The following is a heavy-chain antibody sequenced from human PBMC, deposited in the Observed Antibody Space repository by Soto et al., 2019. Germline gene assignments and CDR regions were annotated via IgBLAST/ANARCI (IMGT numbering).Heavy chain of an antibody. J-gene: IGHJ4*02. CDR2: INPNSGGT. CDR1: GYTFTGYY. V-gene: IGHV1-2*02. Sequence: ASVKVSCKASGYTFTGYYMHWVRQAPGQGLEWMGWINPNSGGTNYAQKFQGRVTMTRDTSISTAYMELSRLRSDDTAVYYCARDLRIAARRGSYDYWGQGTLVTVSS. D-gene: IGHD6-6*01. CDR3: ARDLRIAARRGSYDY.